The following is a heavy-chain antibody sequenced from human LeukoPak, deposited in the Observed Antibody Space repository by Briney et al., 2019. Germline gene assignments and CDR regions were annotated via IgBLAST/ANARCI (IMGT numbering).Heavy chain of an antibody. J-gene: IGHJ6*03. D-gene: IGHD1-20*01. Sequence: ASVKVSCKASGYTFTSYGISWVRQAPGQGLEWMGWISAYNGNTNYAQKLQGRVTMTTDTSTSTVYIELSSLRSEDTAVYYCARESRLTGTRRDYYYYMDVWGKGTTVTVSS. CDR1: GYTFTSYG. CDR3: ARESRLTGTRRDYYYYMDV. CDR2: ISAYNGNT. V-gene: IGHV1-18*01.